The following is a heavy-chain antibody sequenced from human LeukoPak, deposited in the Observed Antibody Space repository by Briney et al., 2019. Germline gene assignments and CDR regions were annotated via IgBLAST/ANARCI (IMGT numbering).Heavy chain of an antibody. D-gene: IGHD6-13*01. Sequence: SETLSLTCTVSGDSISNSGYYWDWIRQSPGRGLEWIGSINHSGTTYYEPSLKSRFTISVDASKNQFSLKLSSVTAADTTIYYCARKKLVARGYFDFWGRGIPVTVSS. CDR2: INHSGTT. CDR3: ARKKLVARGYFDF. V-gene: IGHV4-39*01. CDR1: GDSISNSGYY. J-gene: IGHJ4*02.